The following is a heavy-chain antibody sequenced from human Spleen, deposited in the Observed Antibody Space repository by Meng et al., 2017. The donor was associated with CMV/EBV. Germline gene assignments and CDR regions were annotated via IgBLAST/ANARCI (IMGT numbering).Heavy chain of an antibody. D-gene: IGHD2-2*01. V-gene: IGHV1-18*01. CDR1: GGTFSSYA. J-gene: IGHJ5*02. CDR3: ARDRFIVVVPTATSWFDP. Sequence: ASVKVSCKASGGTFSSYAISWVRQAPGQGLEWMGWISPYNDKTNYAQKLQGRVTMTTDTSTSTAYMELRSLRSDDTALYYCARDRFIVVVPTATSWFDPWGQGTLVTVSS. CDR2: ISPYNDKT.